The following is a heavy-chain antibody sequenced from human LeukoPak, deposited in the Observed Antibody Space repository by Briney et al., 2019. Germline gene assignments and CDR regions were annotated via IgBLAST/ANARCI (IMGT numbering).Heavy chain of an antibody. J-gene: IGHJ4*02. CDR3: VKDMSDIFTGFGFDY. D-gene: IGHD3-9*01. V-gene: IGHV3-9*01. CDR2: ISWNIGNI. CDR1: GFTFYDYA. Sequence: GGSLRLSCAASGFTFYDYAMHWVRQATGKGLEWVSGISWNIGNIGCADCVKGRFTISRDNDKNSLYLQMNSLRAEDTALYYCVKDMSDIFTGFGFDYWGQGTLVTVSS.